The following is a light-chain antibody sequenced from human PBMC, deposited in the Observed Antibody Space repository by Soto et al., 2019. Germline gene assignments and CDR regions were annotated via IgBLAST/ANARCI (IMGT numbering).Light chain of an antibody. CDR2: EVS. V-gene: IGLV2-14*01. CDR3: SSYTSSSTLYV. CDR1: SSDIGAYNY. Sequence: QSALTQPPSASGSPGQSVTISCTGTSSDIGAYNYVSWYQQYPGKVPKLMIYEVSNRPSGVSNRFSGSKSGNTASLTISGLQAEDEADYYCSSYTSSSTLYVFGTGTKLTVL. J-gene: IGLJ1*01.